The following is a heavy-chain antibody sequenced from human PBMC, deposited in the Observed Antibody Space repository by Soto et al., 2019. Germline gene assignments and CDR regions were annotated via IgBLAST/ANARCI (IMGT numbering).Heavy chain of an antibody. CDR1: GYTFTGYY. Sequence: ASVKVSCKASGYTFTGYYMHWVRQAPGQGLEWMGWINPNSGVTNYAQKFQGRVTMTRDTSISTAYMELSRLRSDDTAVYYCARSLVYDFWSVYPLFDHWGQGTLETV. J-gene: IGHJ4*02. V-gene: IGHV1-2*02. CDR3: ARSLVYDFWSVYPLFDH. D-gene: IGHD3-3*01. CDR2: INPNSGVT.